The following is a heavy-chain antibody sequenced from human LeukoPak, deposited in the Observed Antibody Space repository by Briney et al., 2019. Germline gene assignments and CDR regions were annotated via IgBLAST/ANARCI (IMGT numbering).Heavy chain of an antibody. Sequence: PSETLSLTCTVSGASFSSGDQYWNWIRQSPGKGLEWIGSIHPSGTLYNNPSLESRVTMSMDTSKNQFSLNLNSVTAADTAVYFCSRGLDSRKLGYWGQGTLVTDSS. V-gene: IGHV4-31*03. CDR1: GASFSSGDQY. CDR2: IHPSGTL. D-gene: IGHD3-22*01. CDR3: SRGLDSRKLGY. J-gene: IGHJ4*02.